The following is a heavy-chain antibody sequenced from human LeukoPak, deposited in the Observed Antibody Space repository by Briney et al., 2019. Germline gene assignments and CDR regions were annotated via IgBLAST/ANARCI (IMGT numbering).Heavy chain of an antibody. V-gene: IGHV1-18*01. D-gene: IGHD2-15*01. Sequence: WASVKVSCKASGYTFSSYSISWVRQAPGQGLEWRGWISAYNGNTIYAQKVKGRVTMTTDTSTSTAYMELRSLKSDDTAVYYCARASYCSDGSCYSDYWGQGTLVTVSS. CDR2: ISAYNGNT. CDR3: ARASYCSDGSCYSDY. CDR1: GYTFSSYS. J-gene: IGHJ4*02.